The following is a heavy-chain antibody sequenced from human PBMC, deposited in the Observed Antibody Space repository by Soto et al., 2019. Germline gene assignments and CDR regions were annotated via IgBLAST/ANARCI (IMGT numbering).Heavy chain of an antibody. D-gene: IGHD4-17*01. CDR1: GFTFDDYA. V-gene: IGHV3-9*01. Sequence: EVQLVESGGGLVQPGRSLRLSCAASGFTFDDYAMHWVRQAPGKGLEWVSGISWNSGSIGYADSVKGRFTISRDNAKTSLYLQMNSLGAEDTALYYCAKDTLSRMTTVTTFAFDLWGQGTMVTVSS. CDR2: ISWNSGSI. J-gene: IGHJ3*01. CDR3: AKDTLSRMTTVTTFAFDL.